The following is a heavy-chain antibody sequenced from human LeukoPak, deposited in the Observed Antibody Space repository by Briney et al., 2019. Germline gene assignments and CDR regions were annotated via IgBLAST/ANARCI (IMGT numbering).Heavy chain of an antibody. Sequence: GGSLRLSCAASGFTFDDYAMHWVRQAPGKGLEWVSGISWNSGSIGYADSVKGRFTISRDNAKNSLYLQMNSLRAEDMALYYCAKGSGYEYSHYYFDYWGQGTLVTVSS. J-gene: IGHJ4*02. CDR2: ISWNSGSI. D-gene: IGHD5-12*01. CDR3: AKGSGYEYSHYYFDY. V-gene: IGHV3-9*03. CDR1: GFTFDDYA.